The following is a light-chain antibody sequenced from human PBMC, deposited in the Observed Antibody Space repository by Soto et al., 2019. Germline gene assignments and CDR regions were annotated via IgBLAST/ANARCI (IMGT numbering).Light chain of an antibody. Sequence: EIVMTQSPATLSVSPGETATLSCRASQSLTSYLAWYQQKPDQAPRLLIYGISTRATDIPARFSGSGSGTEFTLTISSLQSEDFAVYYCQQYSVWPLTFGGGTKVDIK. J-gene: IGKJ4*01. CDR3: QQYSVWPLT. CDR2: GIS. V-gene: IGKV3-15*01. CDR1: QSLTSY.